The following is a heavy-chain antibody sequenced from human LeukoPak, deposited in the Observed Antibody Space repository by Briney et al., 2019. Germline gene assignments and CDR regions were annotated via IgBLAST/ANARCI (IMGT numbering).Heavy chain of an antibody. CDR2: ISSSSSYI. CDR3: ARDEMDTAMPHYFDY. V-gene: IGHV3-21*01. D-gene: IGHD5-18*01. J-gene: IGHJ4*02. CDR1: GFTFSSYS. Sequence: PGGSLRLSCAASGFTFSSYSMNWVRQAPGKGLEWVSSISSSSSYIYYADSVKSRFTISRDNAKNSLYLQMNSLRAEDTAVYYCARDEMDTAMPHYFDYWGQGTLVTVSS.